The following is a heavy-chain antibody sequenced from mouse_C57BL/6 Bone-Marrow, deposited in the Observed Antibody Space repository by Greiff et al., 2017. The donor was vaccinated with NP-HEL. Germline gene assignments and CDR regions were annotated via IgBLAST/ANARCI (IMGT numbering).Heavy chain of an antibody. CDR2: IDPENGDT. CDR3: TTLANWDPLFAY. CDR1: GFNITDDY. V-gene: IGHV14-4*01. D-gene: IGHD4-1*01. Sequence: VQLQQSGAELVRPGASVKLSCTASGFNITDDYMHWVKQRPEQGLEWIGWIDPENGDTEYASKFQGKATITADTSSNTAYLQLSSLTSEDTAVYYCTTLANWDPLFAYWGQGTLVTVSA. J-gene: IGHJ3*01.